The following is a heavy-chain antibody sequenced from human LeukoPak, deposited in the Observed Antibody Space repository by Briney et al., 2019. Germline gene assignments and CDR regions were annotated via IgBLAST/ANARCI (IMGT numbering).Heavy chain of an antibody. CDR1: GYTFTGYY. Sequence: ASVKVSCKASGYTFTGYYMHWVRQAPGQGLEWMGWINPNSGGTNYAQKFQGRVTMTRDTSISTAYMELSRLRSDDTAVYYCARAHIVVVIATDAFDIWGQGQWSPSLQ. J-gene: IGHJ3*02. CDR3: ARAHIVVVIATDAFDI. D-gene: IGHD2-21*01. V-gene: IGHV1-2*02. CDR2: INPNSGGT.